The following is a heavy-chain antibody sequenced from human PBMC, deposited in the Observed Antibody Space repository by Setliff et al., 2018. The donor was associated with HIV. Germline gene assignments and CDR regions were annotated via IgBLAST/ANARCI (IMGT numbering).Heavy chain of an antibody. V-gene: IGHV4-59*08. CDR2: IYNSAST. CDR3: ARHSPSDY. J-gene: IGHJ4*02. Sequence: ETLSLTCTVSGDSISTDYWTWIRQPPGKGLEWIGYIYNSASTSYNPSLKSRVTISVDTSKNQFSLKLSSVPAADTAVYYCARHSPSDYWGQGTLVTVSS. CDR1: GDSISTDY.